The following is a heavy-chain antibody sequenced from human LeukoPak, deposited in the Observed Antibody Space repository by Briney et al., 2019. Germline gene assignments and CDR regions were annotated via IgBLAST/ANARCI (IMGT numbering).Heavy chain of an antibody. J-gene: IGHJ4*02. CDR2: VYHSGTT. CDR3: AREVESWFGDLLSYFDS. Sequence: SETLSLTCAVSGDSISNRNWWTWVRQPPGKGLEWIGEVYHSGTTNYNPSLNSRVTISVDTSKNQFSLRLTSVTAADTALYYCAREVESWFGDLLSYFDSWGQGTQVTVSS. CDR1: GDSISNRNW. V-gene: IGHV4-4*02. D-gene: IGHD3-10*01.